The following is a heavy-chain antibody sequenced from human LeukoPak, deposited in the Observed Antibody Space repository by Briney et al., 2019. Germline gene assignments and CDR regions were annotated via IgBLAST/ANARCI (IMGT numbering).Heavy chain of an antibody. CDR1: GGSFSGYY. CDR2: INHSGST. Sequence: PSETLSLTCAVYGGSFSGYYWSWIRQPPGKGLEWIGEINHSGSTNYNPSLKSRVTISVDTSQNQFSLKLSSVTAADTALYYCAKGIAGDYVPRSYYYGMDVWGQGTTVTVSS. D-gene: IGHD4-17*01. CDR3: AKGIAGDYVPRSYYYGMDV. J-gene: IGHJ6*02. V-gene: IGHV4-34*01.